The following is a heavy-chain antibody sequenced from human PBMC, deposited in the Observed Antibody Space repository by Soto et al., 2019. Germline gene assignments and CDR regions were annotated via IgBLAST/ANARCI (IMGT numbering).Heavy chain of an antibody. J-gene: IGHJ4*02. CDR1: GFSLSTSEVG. V-gene: IGHV2-5*02. CDR3: AHSRYYGSGHLDHSDY. Sequence: QITLKESGPTLVKPTQTLTLTCTFSGFSLSTSEVGVGWIRQPPGKALEWLALIYWDDDKRYSPSLKSRLTITKDTPKNQVVLTMSNMDPVDTATYYCAHSRYYGSGHLDHSDYWGQGTLVTVSS. D-gene: IGHD3-10*01. CDR2: IYWDDDK.